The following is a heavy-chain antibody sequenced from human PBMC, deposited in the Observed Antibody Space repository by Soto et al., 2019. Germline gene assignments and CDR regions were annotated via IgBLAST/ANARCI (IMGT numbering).Heavy chain of an antibody. CDR1: GFSVSTHW. D-gene: IGHD3-9*01. J-gene: IGHJ4*02. Sequence: EVQLVESGGGLVHPGGSLRLSCAASGFSVSTHWMSWVRQTPGKGLEWVANIKEAGSQKNYVDSVKGRFTISRDNARNSVYLQLNSLRAEDTATYYCARLTYYDVLAMELHGGYFDYWGQGTLVSVSS. CDR2: IKEAGSQK. V-gene: IGHV3-7*03. CDR3: ARLTYYDVLAMELHGGYFDY.